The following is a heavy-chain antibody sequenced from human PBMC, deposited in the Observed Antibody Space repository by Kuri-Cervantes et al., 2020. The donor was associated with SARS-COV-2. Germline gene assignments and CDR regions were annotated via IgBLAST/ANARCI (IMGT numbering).Heavy chain of an antibody. V-gene: IGHV3-30*03. CDR3: ARDPEYSSGWYERGYYFDY. CDR2: ISYDGSNR. CDR1: GFTLSSYG. D-gene: IGHD6-19*01. Sequence: LSLTCAASGFTLSSYGMQWVRQAPGKGLEWVAVISYDGSNRYYADSVKGRFTISRDNSKNTLYLQMNSLRAEDTAVYYCARDPEYSSGWYERGYYFDYWGQGTLVTVSS. J-gene: IGHJ4*02.